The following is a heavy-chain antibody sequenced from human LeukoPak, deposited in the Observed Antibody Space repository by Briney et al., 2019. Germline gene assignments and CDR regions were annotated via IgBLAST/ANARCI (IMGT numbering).Heavy chain of an antibody. J-gene: IGHJ1*01. D-gene: IGHD2-2*01. V-gene: IGHV4-34*01. Sequence: SETLSLTCAVYGGSSSGYYWSWIRQPPGKGLEWIGEINHSGSTNYNPSLKSRVTISVDTSKNQFSLKLSPVTAADTAVYYCARGYCSSTSCYSLGYFQHWGQGTLVTVSS. CDR2: INHSGST. CDR1: GGSSSGYY. CDR3: ARGYCSSTSCYSLGYFQH.